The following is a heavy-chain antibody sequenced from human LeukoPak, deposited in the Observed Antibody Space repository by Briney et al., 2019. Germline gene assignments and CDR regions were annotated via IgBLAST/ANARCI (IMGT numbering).Heavy chain of an antibody. CDR1: GFTFSSYS. CDR3: ASQPSDDIQLWPDGYYYGMDV. D-gene: IGHD5-18*01. Sequence: PGGSLRLSCAASGFTFSSYSMNWVRQAPGKGLEWVSSISSSSSYIYYADSVKGRFTISRDNAKNSLYLQMNSLRAEDTAVYYCASQPSDDIQLWPDGYYYGMDVWGQGTTVTVSS. V-gene: IGHV3-21*01. J-gene: IGHJ6*02. CDR2: ISSSSSYI.